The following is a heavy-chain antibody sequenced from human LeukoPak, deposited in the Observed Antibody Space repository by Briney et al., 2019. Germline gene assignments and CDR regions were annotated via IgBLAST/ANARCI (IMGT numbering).Heavy chain of an antibody. CDR1: GGSISIYF. Sequence: SETLSLTCTVSGGSISIYFWSWIRQPPGKGLEWIGHIYFSGSTNYNPSLESRVTMSVDTSKNQFSLTLSSVTAADTAVYYCARHKSSGSYPLDYWGQGTLVTVSS. J-gene: IGHJ4*02. V-gene: IGHV4-59*08. CDR2: IYFSGST. D-gene: IGHD3-22*01. CDR3: ARHKSSGSYPLDY.